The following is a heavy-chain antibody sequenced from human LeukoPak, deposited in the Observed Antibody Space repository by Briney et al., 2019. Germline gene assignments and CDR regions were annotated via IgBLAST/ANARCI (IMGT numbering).Heavy chain of an antibody. V-gene: IGHV1-69*13. CDR3: TRDGPYSDGSGSYFDY. Sequence: ASVKVSCKASGGTFSSYAISWVRQAPGQGLEWMGGIIPIFGTANYAQKFQGRVTITADESTSTAYMELRSLRSDDTAVYYCTRDGPYSDGSGSYFDYWGQGTLVTVSS. CDR2: IIPIFGTA. CDR1: GGTFSSYA. J-gene: IGHJ4*02. D-gene: IGHD3-10*01.